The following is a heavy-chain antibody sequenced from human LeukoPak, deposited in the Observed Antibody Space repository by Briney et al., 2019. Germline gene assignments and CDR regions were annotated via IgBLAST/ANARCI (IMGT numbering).Heavy chain of an antibody. D-gene: IGHD4-23*01. CDR1: GGSFSGYY. Sequence: SETLSLTCAVYGGSFSGYYWSWIRQPPGKGLEWIGEINHSGSTNYNPSLKSRVTISVDTSKNQFSLKLSSVTAADTAVYYCASRAPTVAFDYWGQGTLVTVSS. J-gene: IGHJ4*02. V-gene: IGHV4-34*01. CDR2: INHSGST. CDR3: ASRAPTVAFDY.